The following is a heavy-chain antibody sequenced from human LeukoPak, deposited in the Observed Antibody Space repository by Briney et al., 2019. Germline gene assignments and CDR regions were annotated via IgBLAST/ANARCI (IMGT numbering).Heavy chain of an antibody. Sequence: PGTSLSLLYAACGFPLTNYGLQWVRQPPPKGLEGVALKTYVWYYKFHSDSAKDRFTISSNTSKNTLYLQMNSVRDEDTGVYYCARVLSPVVRASPMGYWGQGTPVTVSS. D-gene: IGHD3-10*01. CDR2: KTYVWYYK. CDR3: ARVLSPVVRASPMGY. CDR1: GFPLTNYG. V-gene: IGHV3-30*03. J-gene: IGHJ4*02.